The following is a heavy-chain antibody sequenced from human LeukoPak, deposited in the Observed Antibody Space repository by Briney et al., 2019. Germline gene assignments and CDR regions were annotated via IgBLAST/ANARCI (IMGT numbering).Heavy chain of an antibody. D-gene: IGHD2-8*02. Sequence: GGSLRLSCVASGFTLSNYVMSWVRQAPGKGLEWVSGVSGGGFDTYYTDSVKGRFTISRDNSKNMVYLQMNSLRAEDTAVYYCTRRAGGNLYDLDNWGQGTLVTVSS. V-gene: IGHV3-23*01. CDR3: TRRAGGNLYDLDN. CDR1: GFTLSNYV. CDR2: VSGGGFDT. J-gene: IGHJ4*02.